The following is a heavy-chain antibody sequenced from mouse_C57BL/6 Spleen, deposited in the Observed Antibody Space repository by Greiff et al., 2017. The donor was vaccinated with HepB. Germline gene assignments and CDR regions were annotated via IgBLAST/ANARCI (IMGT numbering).Heavy chain of an antibody. CDR2: IYPRSGNT. V-gene: IGHV1-81*01. CDR3: AREEEDGYYEAY. CDR1: GYTFTSYG. D-gene: IGHD2-3*01. J-gene: IGHJ3*01. Sequence: VQLQQSGAELARPGASVKLSCKASGYTFTSYGISWVKQRTGQGLEWIGEIYPRSGNTYYNEKFKGKATLTADKSSSTAYMELRSLTSEDSAVYFCAREEEDGYYEAYWGQGTLVTVSA.